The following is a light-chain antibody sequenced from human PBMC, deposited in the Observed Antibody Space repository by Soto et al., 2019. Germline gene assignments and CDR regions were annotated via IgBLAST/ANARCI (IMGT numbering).Light chain of an antibody. CDR1: QIVSSN. Sequence: EIVMTQSPATLSVSPGERATLSCGASQIVSSNLAWYQQKPCQAPRLLIYSASTRATGIPARFSGSGSGTEFTLTISSLQSEDFAVYSCQQYNNWPLFGPGTKVDIK. J-gene: IGKJ3*01. CDR2: SAS. V-gene: IGKV3-15*01. CDR3: QQYNNWPL.